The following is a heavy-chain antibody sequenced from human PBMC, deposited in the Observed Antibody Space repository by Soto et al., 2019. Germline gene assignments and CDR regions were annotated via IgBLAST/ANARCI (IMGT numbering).Heavy chain of an antibody. J-gene: IGHJ4*02. CDR1: GYIFTGYY. Sequence: QVQLVQSGAEVKKPGASVKVSCKASGYIFTGYYIHWVRQAPGQGLEWMGWINPNSGDTNYAQKFQGRVAMTRDRSISTAYMELNRLRSDDTAVYYCARKRGQIEPAVDYWRQGTLVIVSS. D-gene: IGHD6-25*01. V-gene: IGHV1-2*02. CDR3: ARKRGQIEPAVDY. CDR2: INPNSGDT.